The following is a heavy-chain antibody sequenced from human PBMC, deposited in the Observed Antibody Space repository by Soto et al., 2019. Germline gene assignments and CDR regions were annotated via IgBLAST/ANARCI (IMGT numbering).Heavy chain of an antibody. V-gene: IGHV1-46*01. Sequence: ASVKVSCKASGYTFTTYYMHWVRQAPGQGLEWMGIISPGGGRTSYAQKFQGRVTMTRDTSTSTVYMELSSLRSEDTAVYYCATRDPGHYWGQGXLVTVSS. CDR3: ATRDPGHY. CDR1: GYTFTTYY. J-gene: IGHJ4*02. CDR2: ISPGGGRT.